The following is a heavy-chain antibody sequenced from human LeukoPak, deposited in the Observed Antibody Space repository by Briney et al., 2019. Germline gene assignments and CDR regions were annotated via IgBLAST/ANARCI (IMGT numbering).Heavy chain of an antibody. V-gene: IGHV1-2*06. Sequence: ASVKVSCKASGYTFTGYYMHWVRQATGQGLEWMGRINPNSGGTNYAQKFQGRVTMTRDTSISTAYMELSRLRSDDTAVYYCARGSRYSGYDSVYWGQGTLVTVSS. J-gene: IGHJ4*02. CDR2: INPNSGGT. CDR3: ARGSRYSGYDSVY. CDR1: GYTFTGYY. D-gene: IGHD5-12*01.